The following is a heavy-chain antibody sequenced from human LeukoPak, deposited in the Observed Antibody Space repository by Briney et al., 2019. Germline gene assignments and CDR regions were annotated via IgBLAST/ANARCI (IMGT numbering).Heavy chain of an antibody. J-gene: IGHJ4*02. CDR1: GGSISTNNYY. Sequence: SETLSLTCTVSGGSISTNNYYWGWIRQPSGKGLEWIGSIYYSGSTYYNPSLKKRVSISVDTSKNQFSLKLSSVTAADTAVYYCARGGTQLTFPVWGQGTLVTVSS. D-gene: IGHD4/OR15-4a*01. CDR2: IYYSGST. V-gene: IGHV4-39*01. CDR3: ARGGTQLTFPV.